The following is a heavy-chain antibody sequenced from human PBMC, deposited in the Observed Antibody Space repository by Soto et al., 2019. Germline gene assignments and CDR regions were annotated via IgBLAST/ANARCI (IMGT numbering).Heavy chain of an antibody. CDR1: GFTFSDYY. CDR3: ARGRGAAADYFDF. J-gene: IGHJ4*02. Sequence: QVQLVESGGGLVKPGGSLRLSCAVSGFTFSDYYMTWIRQAPGKGLEWVSYISSSTSHTNYADSVKGRFTISRDNAKNSLFLQMNILRSEDTAVHYCARGRGAAADYFDFWGQGTLVTVSS. V-gene: IGHV3-11*05. CDR2: ISSSTSHT. D-gene: IGHD6-13*01.